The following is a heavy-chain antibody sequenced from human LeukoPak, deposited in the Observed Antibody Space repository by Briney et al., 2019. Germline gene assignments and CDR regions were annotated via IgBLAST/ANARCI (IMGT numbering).Heavy chain of an antibody. CDR2: IYSGGNT. D-gene: IGHD1-26*01. J-gene: IGHJ4*02. CDR1: GFTVSSNS. CDR3: ARAVSGSYYDY. V-gene: IGHV3-53*01. Sequence: GGSLRLSCAASGFTVSSNSMNWVRRAPGKGLQWVSVIYSGGNTYYADSVKGRFTISRDNSKNTLYLQMNSLRAEDTAVYYCARAVSGSYYDYWGQGTLVTVSS.